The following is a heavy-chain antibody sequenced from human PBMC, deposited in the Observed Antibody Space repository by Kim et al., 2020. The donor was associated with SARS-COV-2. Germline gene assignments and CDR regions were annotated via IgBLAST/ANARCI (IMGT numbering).Heavy chain of an antibody. CDR2: IYYSGST. J-gene: IGHJ2*01. CDR1: GGSISSGGYY. CDR3: ARQAAGDFDL. V-gene: IGHV4-31*03. Sequence: SETLSLTCTVSGGSISSGGYYWSWIRQHPGKGLEWIGYIYYSGSTYYNPSLKSRVTISVDTSKNQFSLKLSSVTAADTAVDYCARQAAGDFDLWGRGTLVTVSS. D-gene: IGHD7-27*01.